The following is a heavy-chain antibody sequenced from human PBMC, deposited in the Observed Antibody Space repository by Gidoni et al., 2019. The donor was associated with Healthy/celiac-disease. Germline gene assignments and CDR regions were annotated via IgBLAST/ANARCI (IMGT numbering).Heavy chain of an antibody. CDR3: ARSIAAAGPAFGY. D-gene: IGHD6-13*01. J-gene: IGHJ4*02. CDR1: GGSISSYY. Sequence: QVQLQESGPGLVKPSETLSLTRTVPGGSISSYYWSWIRQPPGKGLEWVGYIYYSGSTNYNPSLKSRVTISVDTSKNQFSLKLSSVTAADTAVYYCARSIAAAGPAFGYWGQGTLVTVSS. CDR2: IYYSGST. V-gene: IGHV4-59*01.